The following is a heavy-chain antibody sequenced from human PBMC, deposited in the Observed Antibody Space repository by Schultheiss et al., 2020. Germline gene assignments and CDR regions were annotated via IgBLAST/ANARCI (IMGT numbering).Heavy chain of an antibody. CDR2: IYYSGST. CDR1: GGSVSSGSYY. D-gene: IGHD6-6*01. Sequence: SETLSLTCTVSGGSVSSGSYYWSWIRQPPGKGLAWIGYIYYSGSTNYNPSLKSRVTISVDTSKNQFSLKLSSVTAADTAVYYCARLSGSSSYFDYWGQGTLVTVSS. J-gene: IGHJ4*02. V-gene: IGHV4-61*01. CDR3: ARLSGSSSYFDY.